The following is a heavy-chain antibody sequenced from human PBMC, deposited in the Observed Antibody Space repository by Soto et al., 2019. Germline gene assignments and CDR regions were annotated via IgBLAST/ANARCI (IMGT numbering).Heavy chain of an antibody. Sequence: GGSLRLSCAASGFTFSSYAMHWVRQAPGTGLEWVAVISYDGRDKYYPDSVKGRFTISRDNSKNTLYLQMNSLRAEDTAVYYWARSAGGSYPQYDYWGQGTLVTVSS. CDR3: ARSAGGSYPQYDY. J-gene: IGHJ4*02. D-gene: IGHD1-26*01. CDR2: ISYDGRDK. V-gene: IGHV3-30*04. CDR1: GFTFSSYA.